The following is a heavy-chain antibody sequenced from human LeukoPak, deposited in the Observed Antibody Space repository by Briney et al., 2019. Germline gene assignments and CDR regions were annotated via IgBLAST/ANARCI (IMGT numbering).Heavy chain of an antibody. CDR2: IYSGGRT. Sequence: PGGSLRLSCAASGFTVSSNYKSWVRQAPGKGLERVSVIYSGGRTYYADSVKGRFTISRDNSKNTLYLQMNSLRAEDTAVYYCARAVVYDYVWGSYRYKDYYYYMDVWGKGTTVTVSS. CDR1: GFTVSSNY. J-gene: IGHJ6*03. D-gene: IGHD3-16*02. V-gene: IGHV3-53*01. CDR3: ARAVVYDYVWGSYRYKDYYYYMDV.